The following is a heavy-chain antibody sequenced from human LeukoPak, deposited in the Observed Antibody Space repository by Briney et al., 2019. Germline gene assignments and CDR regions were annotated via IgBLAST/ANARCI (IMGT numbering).Heavy chain of an antibody. D-gene: IGHD5-18*01. Sequence: ASVKVSCKASGYTFTSYGISWVRQAPGQGLEWMGWISAYNGNTNYAQKLQGRVTMTTDTSTSTAYMELRSLRSDDTAVYYCARAHVDTAMVTFLDYWGQGTLVTVSS. J-gene: IGHJ4*02. CDR2: ISAYNGNT. V-gene: IGHV1-18*01. CDR1: GYTFTSYG. CDR3: ARAHVDTAMVTFLDY.